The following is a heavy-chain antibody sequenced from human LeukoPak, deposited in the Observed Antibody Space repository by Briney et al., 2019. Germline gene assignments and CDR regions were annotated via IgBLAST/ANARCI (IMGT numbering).Heavy chain of an antibody. D-gene: IGHD3-10*01. V-gene: IGHV1-69*05. CDR1: GGTFSSYA. CDR2: IIPIFGTA. Sequence: ASVKVSCKASGGTFSSYAISWVRQAPGQGLEWMGGIIPIFGTANYAQKFQGRVKITTDESTSTAYMELSSLRSEDTAVYYCAREVTMVRGVIHSDAFDIWGQGTMVTVSS. CDR3: AREVTMVRGVIHSDAFDI. J-gene: IGHJ3*02.